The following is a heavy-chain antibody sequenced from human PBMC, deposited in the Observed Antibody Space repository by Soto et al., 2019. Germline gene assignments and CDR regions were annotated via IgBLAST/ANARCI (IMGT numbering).Heavy chain of an antibody. Sequence: EVQLVESGGGVVQPGGSLRLSCAASGFTFSNAWMSWVRQAPGKGLEWVGRIKSKTDGGTTDYAAPVKGRFTISRDDYKNTLYLQMNSLKTEDTAVYYCTTRGITLIRGVPFQKPYYYGMDVWGQGTTVTVSS. V-gene: IGHV3-15*01. CDR2: IKSKTDGGTT. CDR3: TTRGITLIRGVPFQKPYYYGMDV. D-gene: IGHD3-10*01. CDR1: GFTFSNAW. J-gene: IGHJ6*02.